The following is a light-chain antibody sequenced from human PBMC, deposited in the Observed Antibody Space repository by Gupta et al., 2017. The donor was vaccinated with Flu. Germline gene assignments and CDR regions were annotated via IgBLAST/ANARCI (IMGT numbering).Light chain of an antibody. CDR1: TSDIANYNF. V-gene: IGLV2-14*01. Sequence: QSALTQPASASGSPGQSITISCTGSTSDIANYNFVSWYQCHPGKGPKLLIYEVTNRPSGVSNRFSGSKSGDTASLTISGLQADDEADYYCSSFSSNASPLVFGGGTRLTVL. CDR3: SSFSSNASPLV. CDR2: EVT. J-gene: IGLJ3*02.